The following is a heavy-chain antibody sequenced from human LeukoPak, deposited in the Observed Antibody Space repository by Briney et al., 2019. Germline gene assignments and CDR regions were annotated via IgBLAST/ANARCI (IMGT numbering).Heavy chain of an antibody. Sequence: GESLKISCKGSGYSFTSYWIGWVRQMPGKGLEWMGIIYPGDSDTRYSPSFQGQVTISADKSISTAYLQWSSLKASDTAMYYCARSRGRLVYYYYYGMDVWGQGTTVTVSS. CDR2: IYPGDSDT. D-gene: IGHD3-9*01. J-gene: IGHJ6*02. CDR3: ARSRGRLVYYYYYGMDV. CDR1: GYSFTSYW. V-gene: IGHV5-51*01.